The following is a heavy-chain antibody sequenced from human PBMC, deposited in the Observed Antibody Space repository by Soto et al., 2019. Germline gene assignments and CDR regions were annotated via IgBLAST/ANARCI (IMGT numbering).Heavy chain of an antibody. V-gene: IGHV4-34*01. CDR1: GGSFSGYY. Sequence: SETLSLTCAVYGGSFSGYYWSWIRQPPGKGLEWIGEINHSGSTNYNPSLKSRVTISVDTSKNQFSLKLSSVTAADTAVYYCARDNILTGYLFDYWGQGTLVTVSS. CDR3: ARDNILTGYLFDY. D-gene: IGHD3-9*01. J-gene: IGHJ4*02. CDR2: INHSGST.